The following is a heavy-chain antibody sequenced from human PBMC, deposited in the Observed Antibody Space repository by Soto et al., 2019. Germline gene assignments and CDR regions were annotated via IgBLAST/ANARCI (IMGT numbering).Heavy chain of an antibody. D-gene: IGHD4-17*01. CDR2: IKSKTDGGTT. CDR1: GFTFSNAW. J-gene: IGHJ6*03. CDR3: TTAYGQAWSYYYYYMDV. Sequence: GGSLRLSCAASGFTFSNAWMSWVRQAQGKGLEWVGRIKSKTDGGTTDYAAPVKGRLTISRDDSKNTLYLQMNSLKTEDTAVYYCTTAYGQAWSYYYYYMDVWGKGTTVTVSS. V-gene: IGHV3-15*01.